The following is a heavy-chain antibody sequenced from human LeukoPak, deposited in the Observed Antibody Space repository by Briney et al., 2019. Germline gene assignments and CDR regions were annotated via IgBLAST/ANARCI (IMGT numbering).Heavy chain of an antibody. CDR1: GYTFTSYG. Sequence: ASVKVSCKASGYTFTSYGISWVRQAPGQGLEWMGIINPSGGSTSYAQKFQGRVTMTRATSTSTVYIELSNLRSEDTAVYYCARDGTYYYGSGSSPQDAFDIWGQGTMVTVSS. CDR3: ARDGTYYYGSGSSPQDAFDI. D-gene: IGHD3-10*01. J-gene: IGHJ3*02. V-gene: IGHV1-46*01. CDR2: INPSGGST.